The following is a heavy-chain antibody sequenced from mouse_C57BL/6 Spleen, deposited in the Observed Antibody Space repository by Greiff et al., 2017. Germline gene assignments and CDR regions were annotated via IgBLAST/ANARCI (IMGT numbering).Heavy chain of an antibody. J-gene: IGHJ2*01. V-gene: IGHV14-4*01. CDR3: TSSNYDY. CDR2: IDPENGDT. Sequence: VQLQQSGAELVRPGASVKLSCTASGFNIKDDYMHWVKQRPEQGLEWIGWIDPENGDTEYASKFQGKATITADTSSNTAFLQLSRLTSEDTAVYYCTSSNYDYWGQGTTLTVSS. CDR1: GFNIKDDY. D-gene: IGHD2-5*01.